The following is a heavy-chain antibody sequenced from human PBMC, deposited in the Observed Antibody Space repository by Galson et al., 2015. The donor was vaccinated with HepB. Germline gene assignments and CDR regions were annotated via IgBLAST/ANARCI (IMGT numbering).Heavy chain of an antibody. J-gene: IGHJ6*02. CDR3: AREDSHSGSSGLGV. Sequence: SLRLSCAASGFTSNSYIMHWVRQAPGKGLEWVALTLPDGTVEYYADSVKGRFTISRDNSKNTLHLQMNTLRPDDTGVYYCAREDSHSGSSGLGVWGQGTTVTVSS. V-gene: IGHV3-30-3*01. D-gene: IGHD2-15*01. CDR1: GFTSNSYI. CDR2: TLPDGTVE.